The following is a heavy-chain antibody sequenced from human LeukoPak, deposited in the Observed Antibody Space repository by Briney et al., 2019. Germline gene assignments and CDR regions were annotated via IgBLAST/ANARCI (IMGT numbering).Heavy chain of an antibody. V-gene: IGHV1-2*02. CDR1: GYIFTANF. Sequence: ASVKVSCRTSGYIFTANFIHWVRQAPGQGLEWMGWISPTNGDTRYAQKFQGRVAMTRDTSISTGYMELSRLRFDDTAVYYCVRDGLHWDYDYWGQGTLVAVSS. J-gene: IGHJ4*02. CDR3: VRDGLHWDYDY. D-gene: IGHD1-7*01. CDR2: ISPTNGDT.